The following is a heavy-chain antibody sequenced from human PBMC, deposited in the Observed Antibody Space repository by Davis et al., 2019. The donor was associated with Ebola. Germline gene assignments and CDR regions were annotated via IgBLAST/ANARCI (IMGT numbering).Heavy chain of an antibody. Sequence: SGPTLVKPTQTLTLTCTFSGFSLSTSGVGVGWIRQPPGTGLEWLGHYYSTGSPYYSPSLTSRVTISVDTSRDLFSLQLTSVTAADTAVYYCARGDVNCISTSCIVYYYYGMDVWGQGTTVTVSS. D-gene: IGHD2-2*01. V-gene: IGHV4-30-4*07. CDR2: YYSTGSP. J-gene: IGHJ6*02. CDR3: ARGDVNCISTSCIVYYYYGMDV. CDR1: GFSLSTSGVG.